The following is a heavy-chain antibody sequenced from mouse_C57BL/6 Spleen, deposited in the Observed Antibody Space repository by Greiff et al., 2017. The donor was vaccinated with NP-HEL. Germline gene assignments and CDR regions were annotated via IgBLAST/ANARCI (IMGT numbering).Heavy chain of an antibody. CDR1: GYTFTSYW. CDR3: ASDLLRNFPFAY. J-gene: IGHJ3*01. Sequence: QVQLQQPGAELVKPGASVKMSCKASGYTFTSYWITWVKQRPGQGLEWIGDIYPGSGSTNYNEKFKSKATLTVDTSSSTAYMQLSSLTSEDSAVYYCASDLLRNFPFAYWGQGTLVTVSA. V-gene: IGHV1-55*01. D-gene: IGHD1-1*01. CDR2: IYPGSGST.